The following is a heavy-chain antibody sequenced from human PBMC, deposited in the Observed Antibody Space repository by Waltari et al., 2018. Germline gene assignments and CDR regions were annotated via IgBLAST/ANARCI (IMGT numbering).Heavy chain of an antibody. D-gene: IGHD3-22*01. J-gene: IGHJ4*02. CDR3: ARSPYYYDSSGYYQLDY. CDR1: GGTFSSYA. CDR2: IIPSFGTA. V-gene: IGHV1-69*14. Sequence: QVQLVQSGAGVKKPGSSVKVSCKGFGGTFSSYAISWVRQAPGQGLEGMGGIIPSFGTANYTQKFQDRVTSSADKSTGTAYMELSSLRSEDTAVDYCARSPYYYDSSGYYQLDYWGQGTLVTVTS.